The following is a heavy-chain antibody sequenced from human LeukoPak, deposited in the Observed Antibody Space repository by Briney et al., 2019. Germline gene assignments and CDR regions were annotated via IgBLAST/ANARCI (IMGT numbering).Heavy chain of an antibody. D-gene: IGHD3-9*01. CDR2: ISGSGGST. J-gene: IGHJ5*02. Sequence: PGGSLRLSCAASGFTFSSYAMSWVRQAPGKGLEWVSAISGSGGSTYYGDSVKGRFTISRDNSKNTLYLQMNSLRAEDTAVYYCAKVSRYDILTGYSTLNWFDPWGQGTLVTVSS. CDR1: GFTFSSYA. CDR3: AKVSRYDILTGYSTLNWFDP. V-gene: IGHV3-23*01.